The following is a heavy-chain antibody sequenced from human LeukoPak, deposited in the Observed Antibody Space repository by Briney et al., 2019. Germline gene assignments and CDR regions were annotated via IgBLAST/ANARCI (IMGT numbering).Heavy chain of an antibody. CDR2: INPNSGGT. J-gene: IGHJ1*01. CDR1: GYTFTGYY. CDR3: ARDYLYSSSRDVLIEYFQH. V-gene: IGHV1-2*02. D-gene: IGHD6-13*01. Sequence: ASVKVSCTASGYTFTGYYMHWVRQAPGQGLEWMGWINPNSGGTNYAQKFQVRVTMTRDTSISTAYMELSRLRSDDTAVYYCARDYLYSSSRDVLIEYFQHWGQGTLVTVSS.